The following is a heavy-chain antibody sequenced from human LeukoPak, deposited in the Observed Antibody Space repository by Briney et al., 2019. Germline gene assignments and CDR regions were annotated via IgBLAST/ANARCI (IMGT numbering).Heavy chain of an antibody. V-gene: IGHV5-51*01. CDR1: GYSFTSYW. J-gene: IGHJ3*02. Sequence: GESLKISFKGSGYSFTSYWIGWVRQMPGKGLEWVGIIYPGDSDTRYSPSFQGQVTTSADKSISTAYLQWSSLKASDTAMYYCARHQGVRSWYKRSAFDIWGQGTMVTVSS. D-gene: IGHD6-13*01. CDR2: IYPGDSDT. CDR3: ARHQGVRSWYKRSAFDI.